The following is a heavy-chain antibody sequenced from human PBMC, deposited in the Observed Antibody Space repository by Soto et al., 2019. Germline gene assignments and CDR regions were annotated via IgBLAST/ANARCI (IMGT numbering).Heavy chain of an antibody. CDR2: IYYTGST. D-gene: IGHD1-1*01. V-gene: IGHV4-61*01. CDR3: ARKFSNSPKAFDS. CDR1: GGSVNSDSYY. Sequence: SETLSLTCTVSGGSVNSDSYYWSWIRQPPGRGLERIGYIYYTGSTNYNPSLNSRVTISVDTSRNQFSLKLSAVTAADTAVYYCARKFSNSPKAFDSWRQGSLVTVSS. J-gene: IGHJ4*02.